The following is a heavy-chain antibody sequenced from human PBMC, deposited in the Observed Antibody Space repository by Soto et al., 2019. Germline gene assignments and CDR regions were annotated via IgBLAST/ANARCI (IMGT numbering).Heavy chain of an antibody. CDR2: IGTRDDI. CDR1: GFTFSDYA. J-gene: IGHJ6*02. V-gene: IGHV3-23*01. Sequence: SLRLSCAASGFTFSDYAMSWVRQAPGKGLEWVSAIGTRDDIFYADSVKGRFTISRDDSKNTLYLQMNSLRAEDTALYYCAKGRSYYYYYGVDVWGQGTTVTVSS. CDR3: AKGRSYYYYYGVDV.